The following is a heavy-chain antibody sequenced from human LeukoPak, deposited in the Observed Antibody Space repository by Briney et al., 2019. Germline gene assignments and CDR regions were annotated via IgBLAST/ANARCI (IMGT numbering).Heavy chain of an antibody. J-gene: IGHJ6*02. D-gene: IGHD3-10*01. CDR3: ARDPRRITMVRGLYGMDV. CDR2: IKQDGSEK. CDR1: GFTFSSYW. V-gene: IGHV3-7*03. Sequence: GGSLRLSCAASGFTFSSYWMSWVRQAPGKGLEWVANIKQDGSEKYYVDSVKGRFTISRDNAKNSLYLQMNSLRAEDTAVYYCARDPRRITMVRGLYGMDVWGQGTTVTVSS.